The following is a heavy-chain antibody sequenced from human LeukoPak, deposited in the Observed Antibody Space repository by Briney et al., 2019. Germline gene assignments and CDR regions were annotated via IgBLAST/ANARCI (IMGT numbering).Heavy chain of an antibody. CDR2: INPNSGGT. J-gene: IGHJ3*02. Sequence: GASVKVSCKASGYTFSGYYMHWVRQAPGQGLERMGWINPNSGGTNYTEKFQGRVTMTRDTSISTAYMELSTLRSDDTAVYYCARPTQYDSSGSYIMGFDALDIWGQGTRVTVSS. V-gene: IGHV1-2*02. D-gene: IGHD3-22*01. CDR1: GYTFSGYY. CDR3: ARPTQYDSSGSYIMGFDALDI.